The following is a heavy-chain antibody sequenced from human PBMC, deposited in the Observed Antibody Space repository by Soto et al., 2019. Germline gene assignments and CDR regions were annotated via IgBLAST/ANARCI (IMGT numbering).Heavy chain of an antibody. CDR1: GFTFNVDG. V-gene: IGHV1-46*02. D-gene: IGHD6-13*01. J-gene: IGHJ6*02. CDR2: LIPIYDAP. CDR3: ARRGRQQPRRAYGMDV. Sequence: GASMHGSCKTSGFTFNVDGIHWVRQAPGQGLEWMGGLIPIYDAPSYAQKFQGRVTMTRDTSTSTVYMELSSLRSEDTAVYYCARRGRQQPRRAYGMDVWGQGTTVTVSS.